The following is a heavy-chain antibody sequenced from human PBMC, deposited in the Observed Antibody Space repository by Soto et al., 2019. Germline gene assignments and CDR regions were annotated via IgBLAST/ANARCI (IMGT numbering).Heavy chain of an antibody. V-gene: IGHV4-59*02. J-gene: IGHJ4*02. D-gene: IGHD2-21*02. CDR3: ARVFPSYCGGDCAYFDS. CDR1: GGSVNSYY. Sequence: QVQLQESGPGLVMPSETLSLTCTVSGGSVNSYYWSWIRQTPGKGPEWIGYIFYSGSTNSNPSLKSRASMSVDMSKNQFSLRLSSLTAADTAVYYCARVFPSYCGGDCAYFDSWGQGILVTVSS. CDR2: IFYSGST.